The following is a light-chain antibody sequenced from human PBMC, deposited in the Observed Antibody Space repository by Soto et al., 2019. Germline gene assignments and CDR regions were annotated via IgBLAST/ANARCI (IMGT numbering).Light chain of an antibody. J-gene: IGLJ3*02. V-gene: IGLV1-40*01. CDR3: QSYDSSLSGWV. Sequence: QLVLTQPPSVSGAPGQRVTISCSNIGAANDVHWYQQPPGTAPKLLIYGNSNRPSWVPDRFSGSKSGTSASLAITGLQAEDEADYYCQSYDSSLSGWVFGGGTKLTIL. CDR1: NIGAAND. CDR2: GNS.